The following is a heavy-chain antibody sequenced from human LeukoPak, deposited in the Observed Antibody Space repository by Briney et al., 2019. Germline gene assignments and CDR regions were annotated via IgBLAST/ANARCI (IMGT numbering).Heavy chain of an antibody. CDR2: ISGSGGTT. D-gene: IGHD3-22*01. Sequence: PGGSLRLSCAASGFTFSNYGMNWVRQAPGKGLEWVSGISGSGGTTYYADSVKGRFTIPRDNSKNSLSLQVSSLRAEDTAVYYCAKTNGYYSDWGQGTLVTVSS. J-gene: IGHJ4*02. CDR3: AKTNGYYSD. CDR1: GFTFSNYG. V-gene: IGHV3-23*01.